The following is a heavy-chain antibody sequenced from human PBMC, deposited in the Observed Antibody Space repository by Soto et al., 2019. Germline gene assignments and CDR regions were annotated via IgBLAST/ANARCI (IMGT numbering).Heavy chain of an antibody. D-gene: IGHD6-13*01. J-gene: IGHJ3*02. CDR1: GGSISSYY. Sequence: QVQLQESGPGLVKPSETLSLTCTVSGGSISSYYWSWIRQPPGKGLEWIGYIYYSGSTNYNPSLKSRVTIPVDTSKNQFPLKLSSVTAADTAVYYCARVGSSWYDAFDIWGQGTMVTVSS. CDR2: IYYSGST. V-gene: IGHV4-59*01. CDR3: ARVGSSWYDAFDI.